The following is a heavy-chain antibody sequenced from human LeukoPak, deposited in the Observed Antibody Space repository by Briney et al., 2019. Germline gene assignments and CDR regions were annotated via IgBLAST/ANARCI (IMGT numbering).Heavy chain of an antibody. Sequence: SETLSLTCTVSGGSISSSNYYWGWIRQPPGKGLEWIGSIYYSGSTYYNPSLKSRVTISVDTSKNQFSLKLSSVTAADTAVYYCARDRGQQLVGYYMDVWGKGTTVTVSS. CDR2: IYYSGST. D-gene: IGHD6-13*01. V-gene: IGHV4-39*07. CDR1: GGSISSSNYY. J-gene: IGHJ6*03. CDR3: ARDRGQQLVGYYMDV.